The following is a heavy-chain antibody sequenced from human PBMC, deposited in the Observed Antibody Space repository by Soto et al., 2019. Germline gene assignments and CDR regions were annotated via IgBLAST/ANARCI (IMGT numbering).Heavy chain of an antibody. CDR1: GYTLTSYY. CDR3: ARAPYYDILTGYYGPYYYYGMDV. D-gene: IGHD3-9*01. J-gene: IGHJ6*02. V-gene: IGHV1-46*03. CDR2: INPSGGST. Sequence: ASVKVSCKASGYTLTSYYMHWVRQAPGQGLEWMGIINPSGGSTSYAQKFQGRVTMTRDTSTSTVYMELSSLRSEDTAVYYCARAPYYDILTGYYGPYYYYGMDVWGQGTTVTVSS.